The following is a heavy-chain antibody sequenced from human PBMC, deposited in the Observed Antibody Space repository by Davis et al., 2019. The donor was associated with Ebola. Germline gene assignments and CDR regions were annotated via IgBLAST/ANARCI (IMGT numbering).Heavy chain of an antibody. J-gene: IGHJ5*02. Sequence: PSETLSLTCAVYGGSFSGYYWSWIRQPPGKGLEWIGSIYYSGSTYYNPSLKSRVTISVDTSKNQFSLKLSSVTAADTAVYYCARENCISTSCYLAPWGQGTLVTVSS. D-gene: IGHD2-2*01. V-gene: IGHV4-34*01. CDR1: GGSFSGYY. CDR3: ARENCISTSCYLAP. CDR2: IYYSGST.